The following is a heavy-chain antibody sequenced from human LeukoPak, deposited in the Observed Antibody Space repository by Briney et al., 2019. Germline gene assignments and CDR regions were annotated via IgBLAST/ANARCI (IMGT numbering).Heavy chain of an antibody. D-gene: IGHD3-22*01. CDR1: GGSISNSY. Sequence: SETLSLTCSVSGGSISNSYLGWVRQPAGKGLEWIGRMYVSGTTNYNPSLRSRVSMSIDSSKNQFSLRLSSVTAADTAVYYCARENYYDSSGYSEGMDVWGQGTTVTVS. CDR3: ARENYYDSSGYSEGMDV. CDR2: MYVSGTT. J-gene: IGHJ6*02. V-gene: IGHV4-4*07.